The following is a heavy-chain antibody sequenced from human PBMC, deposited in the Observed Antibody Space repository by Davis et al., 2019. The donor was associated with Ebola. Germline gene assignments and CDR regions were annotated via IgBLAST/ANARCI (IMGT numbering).Heavy chain of an antibody. Sequence: GGSLRLSCVGSGFTFYSYSVNWVRQAPGKGLEWLSYISGGSSTIYYADSVKGRFTISRDNSKNTLYLQMNSLRAEDTAVYYCAKLELRGYWGQGTLVTVSS. CDR2: ISGGSSTI. CDR1: GFTFYSYS. V-gene: IGHV3-48*01. CDR3: AKLELRGY. J-gene: IGHJ4*02. D-gene: IGHD1-7*01.